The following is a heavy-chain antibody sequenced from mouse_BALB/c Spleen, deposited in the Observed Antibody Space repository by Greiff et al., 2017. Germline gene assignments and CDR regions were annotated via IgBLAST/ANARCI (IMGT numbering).Heavy chain of an antibody. CDR2: ISSGGGST. CDR3: ARESLLRLRKAWFAY. J-gene: IGHJ3*01. Sequence: EVQLVESGGGLVKPGGSLKLSCAASGFAFSSYDMSWVRQTPEKRLEWVAYISSGGGSTYYPDTVKGRFTISRDNAKNTLYLQMSSLKSEDTAMYYCARESLLRLRKAWFAYWGQGTLVTVSA. CDR1: GFAFSSYD. D-gene: IGHD1-2*01. V-gene: IGHV5-12-1*01.